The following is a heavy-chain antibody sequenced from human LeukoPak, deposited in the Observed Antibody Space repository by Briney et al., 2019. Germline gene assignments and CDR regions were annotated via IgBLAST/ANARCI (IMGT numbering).Heavy chain of an antibody. J-gene: IGHJ4*02. CDR3: AKDPFKESAEGYFDY. CDR1: GFTFDDYA. Sequence: GGSLRLSCAASGFTFDDYAMHWVRQAPGKGLEWVSGISWNSGSIVYADSVKGRFTISRDNAKNSLYLQMNSLRAEDTALYYCAKDPFKESAEGYFDYWGQGTLVTVSS. D-gene: IGHD2/OR15-2a*01. CDR2: ISWNSGSI. V-gene: IGHV3-9*01.